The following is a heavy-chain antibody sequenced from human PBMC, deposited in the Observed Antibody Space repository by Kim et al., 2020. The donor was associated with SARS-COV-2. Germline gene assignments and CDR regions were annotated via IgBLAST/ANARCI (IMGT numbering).Heavy chain of an antibody. Sequence: TNYSPSFQGHVTISADKSISTAYLHWSSLKASDTAVYYCARRGGTDWYDYWGQGTLVTVSS. D-gene: IGHD3-10*01. CDR2: T. CDR3: ARRGGTDWYDY. J-gene: IGHJ4*02. V-gene: IGHV5-10-1*01.